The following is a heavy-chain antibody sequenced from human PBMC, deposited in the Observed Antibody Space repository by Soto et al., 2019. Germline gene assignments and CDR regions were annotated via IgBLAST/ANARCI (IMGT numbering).Heavy chain of an antibody. CDR2: ITPYNGNA. CDR3: ARARMFSGAHHDY. D-gene: IGHD1-26*01. Sequence: QVHLVQSGAVVENPGASVNVSCKASGYTFTNFGTNWVRQAPGQGLEWMGWITPYNGNANYPQKHQDRLTITTDTSTNTAYLELRSLRSDDTAVYFCARARMFSGAHHDYWGQGTRVTVSS. V-gene: IGHV1-18*04. J-gene: IGHJ4*02. CDR1: GYTFTNFG.